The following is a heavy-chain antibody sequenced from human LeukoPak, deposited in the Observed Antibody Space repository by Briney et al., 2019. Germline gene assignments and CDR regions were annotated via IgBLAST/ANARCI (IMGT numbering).Heavy chain of an antibody. CDR1: GYSFTSYW. CDR3: ASGRYSSSPYYYYGMDV. J-gene: IGHJ6*02. Sequence: GESLKISCKGSGYSFTSYWIGWVRQMPGKGLEWMGIIYPGDSDTRYNPSFQGQVTISADKSISTAYLQWSSLKASDTAMYYCASGRYSSSPYYYYGMDVWGQGTTVTVSS. V-gene: IGHV5-51*01. D-gene: IGHD6-13*01. CDR2: IYPGDSDT.